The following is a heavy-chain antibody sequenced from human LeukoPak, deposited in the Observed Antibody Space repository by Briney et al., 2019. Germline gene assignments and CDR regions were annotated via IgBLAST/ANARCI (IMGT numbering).Heavy chain of an antibody. CDR3: ARDLELERNRWNYFES. V-gene: IGHV4-59*01. Sequence: PSETLFLTCTVSGGSISTFFWSWIRQPPGKGMEWIGSMHYSGDTKNNPSLKSRVPLSLETSKQQFSLRLSSVTAADTAVYYCARDLELERNRWNYFESWGQGTLVTVTS. CDR1: GGSISTFF. CDR2: MHYSGDT. D-gene: IGHD1-1*01. J-gene: IGHJ4*02.